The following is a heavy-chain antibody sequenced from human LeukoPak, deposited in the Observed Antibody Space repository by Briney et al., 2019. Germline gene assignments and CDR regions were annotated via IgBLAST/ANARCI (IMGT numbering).Heavy chain of an antibody. CDR2: IKQDGSEK. CDR3: ARVDGWNDY. D-gene: IGHD3-10*01. J-gene: IGHJ4*02. CDR1: GFTFSSYS. Sequence: GGSLRLSCAASGFTFSSYSMSWVRQAPGKGLEWVANIKQDGSEKYYVDSVKGRFTISRDNAKNSLYLQMNSLRAEDTAVYYCARVDGWNDYWGQGTLVTVSS. V-gene: IGHV3-7*01.